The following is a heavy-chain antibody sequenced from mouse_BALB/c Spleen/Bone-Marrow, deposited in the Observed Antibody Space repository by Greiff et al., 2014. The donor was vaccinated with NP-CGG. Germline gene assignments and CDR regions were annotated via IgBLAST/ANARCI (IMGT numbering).Heavy chain of an antibody. CDR1: GYTFTSYW. J-gene: IGHJ3*01. V-gene: IGHV1S22*01. CDR2: IYPGSGST. CDR3: TRGGVYYDYDGAWFAY. Sequence: KQSGSELVRPGASVKLSCKASGYTFTSYWMHWVKQRPGQGLEWIGNIYPGSGSTNYDEKFKSKATLTVDTSSSTAYMQLSSLTSEDSAVYYCTRGGVYYDYDGAWFAYWGQGTLVTVSA. D-gene: IGHD2-4*01.